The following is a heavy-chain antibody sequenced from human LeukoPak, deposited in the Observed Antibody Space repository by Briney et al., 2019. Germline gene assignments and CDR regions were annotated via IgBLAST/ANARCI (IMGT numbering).Heavy chain of an antibody. J-gene: IGHJ4*02. CDR1: GFTFSSYT. D-gene: IGHD3-10*01. Sequence: GGSLRLSCAASGFTFSSYTMHWVRQAPGKGLEWVAFIRYDGSNKYYADSVKGRFTISRDNSKNTLYLQMNSLRAEDTAVYYCAKVYEVGAPFGAYYFDYWGQGTLVTVSS. CDR3: AKVYEVGAPFGAYYFDY. V-gene: IGHV3-30*02. CDR2: IRYDGSNK.